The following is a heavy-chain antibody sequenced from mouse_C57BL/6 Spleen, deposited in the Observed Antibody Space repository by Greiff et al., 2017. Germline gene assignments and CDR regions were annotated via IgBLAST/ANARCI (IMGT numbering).Heavy chain of an antibody. D-gene: IGHD1-1*01. V-gene: IGHV1-80*01. Sequence: QVQLQQSGAELVKPGASVKISCKASGYAFSSYWMNWVKQRPGKGLEWIGQIYPGDGDTNYNGKFKGKATLTADKSSSTAYMQLSSLTSEDSAVYFCAGGDFPDYYGSILYYCDYWGQGTTLTVSS. CDR2: IYPGDGDT. CDR3: AGGDFPDYYGSILYYCDY. J-gene: IGHJ2*01. CDR1: GYAFSSYW.